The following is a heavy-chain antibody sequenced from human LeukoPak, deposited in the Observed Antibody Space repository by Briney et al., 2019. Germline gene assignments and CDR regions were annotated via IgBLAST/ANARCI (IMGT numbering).Heavy chain of an antibody. Sequence: ASVKVSCKASGYTFTSYGISWVRQAPGQGLEWMGWISAYNGNTNYAQKLQGRVTMTTDTSTSTVYMELSSLRSEDTAVYYCARAGGGSYLVLDDYWGQGTLVTVSS. CDR2: ISAYNGNT. CDR3: ARAGGGSYLVLDDY. V-gene: IGHV1-18*01. CDR1: GYTFTSYG. D-gene: IGHD1-26*01. J-gene: IGHJ4*02.